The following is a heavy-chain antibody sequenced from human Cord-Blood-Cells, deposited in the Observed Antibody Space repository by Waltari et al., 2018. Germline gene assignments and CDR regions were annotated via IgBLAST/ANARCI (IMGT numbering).Heavy chain of an antibody. D-gene: IGHD3-10*01. CDR2: IIPILGIA. Sequence: QVQLVPSGAEVKKPGSSVKVSCTASGATFTRYAISWVRQAPGQGLEWMGGIIPILGIANYAQKFQGRVTITADKSTSTAYMELSSLRSEDTAVYYCAAYYGSGSYWAFDIWGQGTMVTVSS. V-gene: IGHV1-69*10. J-gene: IGHJ3*02. CDR3: AAYYGSGSYWAFDI. CDR1: GATFTRYA.